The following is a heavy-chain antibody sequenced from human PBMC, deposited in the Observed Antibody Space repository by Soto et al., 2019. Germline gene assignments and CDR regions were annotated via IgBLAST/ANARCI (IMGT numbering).Heavy chain of an antibody. V-gene: IGHV4-59*01. J-gene: IGHJ6*02. CDR1: GGSISSYY. Sequence: SETLSLTCTVSGGSISSYYWSWIRQPPGKGLEWIGYIYYSGSTNYNPSLKSRVTISVDTSKNQFSLKLSSVTAADTAVYYCARAVAVPFYYYSYGMDVCGQATTVTGS. D-gene: IGHD6-19*01. CDR2: IYYSGST. CDR3: ARAVAVPFYYYSYGMDV.